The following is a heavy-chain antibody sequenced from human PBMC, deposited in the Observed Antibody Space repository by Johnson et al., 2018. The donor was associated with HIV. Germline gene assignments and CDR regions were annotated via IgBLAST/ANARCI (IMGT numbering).Heavy chain of an antibody. CDR3: AKDLLGGNKGFDAFDI. CDR1: GFSFSDYY. V-gene: IGHV3-9*01. D-gene: IGHD4-23*01. CDR2: ISWNSNSI. J-gene: IGHJ3*02. Sequence: QLVESGGGLVQPGGSLRLSCAASGFSFSDYYMSWIRQTPGKGLEWVSGISWNSNSIGYADSVKGRFTISRDNAKNSLYLQMNSLRAEDTALYYCAKDLLGGNKGFDAFDIGGQGTMVTVSS.